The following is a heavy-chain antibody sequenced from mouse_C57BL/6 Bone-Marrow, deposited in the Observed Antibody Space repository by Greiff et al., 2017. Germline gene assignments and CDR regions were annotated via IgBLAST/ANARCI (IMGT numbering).Heavy chain of an antibody. J-gene: IGHJ3*01. CDR1: GFSLTSYG. CDR3: ASDYYGSFAY. CDR2: IWGVGST. V-gene: IGHV2-6*01. D-gene: IGHD1-1*02. Sequence: VKLQASGPGLVAPSQSLSITCTVSGFSLTSYGVDWVRQSPGKGLEWLGVIWGVGSTNYNSALKSRLSISKDNSKSQVFLKMNSLQTDDTAMYXCASDYYGSFAYWGQGTLVTVSA.